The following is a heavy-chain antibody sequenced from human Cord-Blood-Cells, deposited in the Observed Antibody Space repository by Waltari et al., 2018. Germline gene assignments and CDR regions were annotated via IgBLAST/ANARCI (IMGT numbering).Heavy chain of an antibody. J-gene: IGHJ4*02. V-gene: IGHV4-39*07. D-gene: IGHD7-27*01. CDR1: GGPISSSSYY. Sequence: QLQLQESGPGLVKPSETLSLTCTVSGGPISSSSYYWRWIRQPPGKGLEWIGSIYYSGSTYYNPSLKSRVTISVDTSKNQFSLKLSSVTAADTAVYYCARREIWGTLDYWGQGTLVTVSS. CDR2: IYYSGST. CDR3: ARREIWGTLDY.